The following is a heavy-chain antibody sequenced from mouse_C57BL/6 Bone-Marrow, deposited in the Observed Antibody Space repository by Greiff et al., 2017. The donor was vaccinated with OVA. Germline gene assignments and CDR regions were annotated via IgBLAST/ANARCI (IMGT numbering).Heavy chain of an antibody. CDR2: ISGGGGNT. Sequence: EVKVEESGGGLVKPGGSLKLSCAASGFTFSSYTMSWVRQTPEKRLEWVATISGGGGNTYYPDSVKGRFTISRDNAKNTLYLQMSSLRSEDTALYYCARHGRYSGGFDYWGQGTTLTVSS. CDR1: GFTFSSYT. CDR3: ARHGRYSGGFDY. J-gene: IGHJ2*01. V-gene: IGHV5-9*01.